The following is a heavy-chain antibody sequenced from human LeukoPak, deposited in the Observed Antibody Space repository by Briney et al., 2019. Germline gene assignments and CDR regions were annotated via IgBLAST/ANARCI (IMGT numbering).Heavy chain of an antibody. J-gene: IGHJ4*02. Sequence: SETLSLTCAVYGGSFRGYYWSWIRQPPGKGLEWIGEINHSGSTNYNPSLKSRVIISVDTSKEQFSLKLSSVTAADTAVYYCARTRGYAFDYWGRGTLVTVSS. D-gene: IGHD5-18*01. CDR1: GGSFRGYY. CDR2: INHSGST. CDR3: ARTRGYAFDY. V-gene: IGHV4-34*01.